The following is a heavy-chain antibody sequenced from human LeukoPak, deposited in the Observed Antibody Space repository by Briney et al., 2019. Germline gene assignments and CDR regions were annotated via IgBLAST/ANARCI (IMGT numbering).Heavy chain of an antibody. V-gene: IGHV3-21*01. J-gene: IGHJ4*02. Sequence: GGSLRLSCAASGFTFSSYSMNWVRQAPGKGLEWVSSISSSSSYIYYADSVKGRFTISRDNAKNSLYLQMNSLRAEDTAVYYCAREVDTAMVGLDYWGQGTLVTVSS. CDR1: GFTFSSYS. CDR2: ISSSSSYI. CDR3: AREVDTAMVGLDY. D-gene: IGHD5-18*01.